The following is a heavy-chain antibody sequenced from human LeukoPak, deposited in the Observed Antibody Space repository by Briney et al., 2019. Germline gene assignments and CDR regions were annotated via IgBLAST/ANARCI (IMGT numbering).Heavy chain of an antibody. CDR2: IRSKANSYAT. J-gene: IGHJ6*03. CDR1: GFTFSGSA. Sequence: GGSLRLSCAASGFTFSGSAMHWFRQASGKGLEWVGRIRSKANSYATAYAASVKGRFTISRDDSKNTAYLQMNSLKTEDTAVYYCTRLVTMVRGPTSYYYYYYMDVWGKGTTVTVSS. V-gene: IGHV3-73*01. CDR3: TRLVTMVRGPTSYYYYYYMDV. D-gene: IGHD3-10*01.